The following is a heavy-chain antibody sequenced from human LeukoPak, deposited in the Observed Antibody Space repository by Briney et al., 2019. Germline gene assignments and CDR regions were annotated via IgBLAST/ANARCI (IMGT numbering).Heavy chain of an antibody. CDR2: INPNSGGT. CDR3: ARGGYYDYVWGSYRYFDY. Sequence: ASAKVSCKASGYTFTGYYMHWVRQAPGQGLEWMGRINPNSGGTNYAQKFQGRVTMTRDTSISTAYMELSRLRSDDTAVYYCARGGYYDYVWGSYRYFDYWGQGTLVTVSS. V-gene: IGHV1-2*06. D-gene: IGHD3-16*02. J-gene: IGHJ4*02. CDR1: GYTFTGYY.